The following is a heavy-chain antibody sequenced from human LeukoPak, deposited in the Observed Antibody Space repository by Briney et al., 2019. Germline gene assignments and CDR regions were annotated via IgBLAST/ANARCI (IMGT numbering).Heavy chain of an antibody. D-gene: IGHD3-3*01. CDR1: GYTFTSYG. J-gene: IGHJ5*02. CDR2: ISAYNGNT. V-gene: IGHV1-18*01. CDR3: ARDSRITIFGVVIGGNWFDP. Sequence: ASVKVSCKASGYTFTSYGISWVRQAPGQGLEWMGWISAYNGNTNYAQELQGRVTMTTDTSTSTAYMELRSLRSDDTAVYYCARDSRITIFGVVIGGNWFDPWGQGTLVTVSS.